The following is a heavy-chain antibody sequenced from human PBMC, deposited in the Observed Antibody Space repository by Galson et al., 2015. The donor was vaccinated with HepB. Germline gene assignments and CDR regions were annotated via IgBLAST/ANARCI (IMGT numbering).Heavy chain of an antibody. J-gene: IGHJ4*02. Sequence: PALVKPTQTLTLTCTFSGFSLSTSGMCVSWIRQPPGKALEWLARIDWDDDKYYSTSLKTRLTISKDTSKNQVVLTMTNMDPVDPATYYCARSTSPGDPAFFDYWGQGTLVTVSS. V-gene: IGHV2-70*11. D-gene: IGHD2-21*02. CDR3: ARSTSPGDPAFFDY. CDR2: IDWDDDK. CDR1: GFSLSTSGMC.